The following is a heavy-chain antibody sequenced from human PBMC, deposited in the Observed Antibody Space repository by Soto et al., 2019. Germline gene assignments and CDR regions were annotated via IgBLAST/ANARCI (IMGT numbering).Heavy chain of an antibody. CDR3: ARDTPPTDY. V-gene: IGHV1-18*01. CDR2: ISAYNTNT. CDR1: GYTFTSYH. Sequence: QVRLVQSGAEVKKPGASVKVSCKTSGYTFTSYHISWVRQAPGQGLEWMGWISAYNTNTNYAQKFQGRVTMTTDTLTSTAYMELRSLRSADTAVYYCARDTPPTDYWGQGTLVTVSS. J-gene: IGHJ4*02.